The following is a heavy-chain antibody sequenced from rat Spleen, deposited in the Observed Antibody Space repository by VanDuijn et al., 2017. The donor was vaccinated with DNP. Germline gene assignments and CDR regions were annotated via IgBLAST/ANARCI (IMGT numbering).Heavy chain of an antibody. V-gene: IGHV5-20*01. D-gene: IGHD1-2*01. CDR2: ITYDGSST. CDR1: GFTFSDYY. J-gene: IGHJ2*01. Sequence: EVQLVESGGGLVQPGRSLKLSCVVSGFTFSDYYMAWVRQAPTKGLEWVASITYDGSSTYHRDSVKGRFTISRDNAKSSLYLQMDSLRSEDTATYYCASWAPIAPLSTSNYWGQGVMVTVSS. CDR3: ASWAPIAPLSTSNY.